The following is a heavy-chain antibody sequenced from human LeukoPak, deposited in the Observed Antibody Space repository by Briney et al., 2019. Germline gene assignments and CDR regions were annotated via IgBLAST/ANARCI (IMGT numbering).Heavy chain of an antibody. V-gene: IGHV3-66*04. CDR3: ARQRLLYFFDY. D-gene: IGHD2-8*01. Sequence: PGGSLRLSCAVSGFTASSEDMTWVRQAPGKGLEWVSVFYSRGTTSYRASVKGRFTISPDFSNNTVYLQMNNLTAEDTAIYYCARQRLLYFFDYWGPGTLVTVSS. CDR1: GFTASSED. J-gene: IGHJ4*02. CDR2: FYSRGTT.